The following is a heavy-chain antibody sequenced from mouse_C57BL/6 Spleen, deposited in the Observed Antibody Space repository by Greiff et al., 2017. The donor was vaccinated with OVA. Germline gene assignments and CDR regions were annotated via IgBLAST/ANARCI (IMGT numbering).Heavy chain of an antibody. V-gene: IGHV1-52*01. CDR1: GYTFTSYW. Sequence: QVQLQQPGAELVRPGSSVKLSCKASGYTFTSYWMHWVKQRPIQGLEWIGNIDPSDSETHYNQKFKDKATLTVDKSSSTAYMQLSSLTSEDSAVYYCASGAHYYGSSPYAMDYWGQGTSVTVSS. J-gene: IGHJ4*01. CDR2: IDPSDSET. CDR3: ASGAHYYGSSPYAMDY. D-gene: IGHD1-1*01.